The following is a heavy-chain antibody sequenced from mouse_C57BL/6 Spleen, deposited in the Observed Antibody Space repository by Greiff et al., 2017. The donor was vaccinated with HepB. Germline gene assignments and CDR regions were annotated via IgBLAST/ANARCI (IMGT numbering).Heavy chain of an antibody. Sequence: EVHLVESGGGLVKPGGSLKLSCAASGFTFSSYAMSWVRQTPEKRLEWVATISDGGSYTYYPDNVKGRFTISRDNAKNNLYLQMSHLKSEDTAMYYCARVGDAMDYWGQRTSVTVSS. J-gene: IGHJ4*01. CDR1: GFTFSSYA. CDR3: ARVGDAMDY. V-gene: IGHV5-4*01. CDR2: ISDGGSYT.